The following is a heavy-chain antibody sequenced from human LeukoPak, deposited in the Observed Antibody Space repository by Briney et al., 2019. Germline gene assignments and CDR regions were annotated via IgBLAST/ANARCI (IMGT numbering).Heavy chain of an antibody. Sequence: GGSLRLSCTASGFTFGDYALSWVRQAPGKGLEWVGFIRSKAYGGTAEYAASVTGRFTISRDDSKSIAYLQMNSLKTEDTAVYYCSRDGNYYDSDYYYYMDVWGKGTTVTISS. J-gene: IGHJ6*03. V-gene: IGHV3-49*04. CDR3: SRDGNYYDSDYYYYMDV. CDR1: GFTFGDYA. D-gene: IGHD3-22*01. CDR2: IRSKAYGGTA.